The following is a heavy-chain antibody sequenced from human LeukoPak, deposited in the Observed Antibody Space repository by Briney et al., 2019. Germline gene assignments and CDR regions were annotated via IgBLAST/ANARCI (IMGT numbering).Heavy chain of an antibody. J-gene: IGHJ4*02. CDR2: ISGSGGST. D-gene: IGHD2-2*01. Sequence: PGGSLRLSCAASGFTFSSYAMSWVHQAPGKGLEWVSAISGSGGSTYYADSVKGRFTISRDNSKNTLYLQMNSLRAEDTAVYYCAKNIAVVPAFVYFDYWGQGALVTVSS. CDR1: GFTFSSYA. V-gene: IGHV3-23*01. CDR3: AKNIAVVPAFVYFDY.